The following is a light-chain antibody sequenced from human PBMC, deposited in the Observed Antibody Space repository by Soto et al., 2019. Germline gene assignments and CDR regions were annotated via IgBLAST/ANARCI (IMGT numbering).Light chain of an antibody. CDR1: QSVSSSY. CDR2: GAS. J-gene: IGKJ2*01. CDR3: QQYGSSPPYS. V-gene: IGKV3-20*01. Sequence: EIVLTQSPGTLSLSPGERATLSCRASQSVSSSYLAWYQHKPGQAPRLLIYGASSRATGIPHSFSGSGSGTVFTLTISRLEPEDFAVYYCQQYGSSPPYSFGQGTKLEIK.